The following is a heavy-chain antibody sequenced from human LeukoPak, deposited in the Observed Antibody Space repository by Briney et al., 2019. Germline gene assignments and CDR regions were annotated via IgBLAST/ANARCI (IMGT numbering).Heavy chain of an antibody. J-gene: IGHJ4*02. CDR1: GFTFDDYA. Sequence: PGGSLRLSCAASGFTFDDYAMHWVRQAPGKGLEWVSGISWNSGSIGYADSVKGRFTISRDNAKNSLYLQMNSLRAEDTAVYYCAKAIVGAAFDYWGQGTLVTVSS. CDR3: AKAIVGAAFDY. D-gene: IGHD1-26*01. V-gene: IGHV3-9*01. CDR2: ISWNSGSI.